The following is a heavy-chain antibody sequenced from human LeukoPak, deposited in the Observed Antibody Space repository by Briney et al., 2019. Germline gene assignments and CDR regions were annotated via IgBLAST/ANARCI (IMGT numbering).Heavy chain of an antibody. D-gene: IGHD5-12*01. V-gene: IGHV4-59*01. J-gene: IGHJ4*02. CDR3: ARQTSAYPYYFDF. CDR1: GDSIVNYY. CDR2: IHSSGVT. Sequence: SETLSLTCSVSGDSIVNYYWSWIRQSPGKALEWLGYIHSSGVTNYNSSFKSRVTISVDTSKNQFSLKLNSVTAADTAVYSCARQTSAYPYYFDFWGQGTPVTVSS.